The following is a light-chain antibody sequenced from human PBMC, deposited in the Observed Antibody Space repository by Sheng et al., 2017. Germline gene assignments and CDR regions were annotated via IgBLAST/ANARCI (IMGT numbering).Light chain of an antibody. Sequence: SYELTQPPSVSVAPGQTARITCGGNNIGSKSVHWYQQKPGQAPVLVVYDDSDRPSGIPERFSGSNSGNTATLTISGTQAMDEADYYCQAWDSSTAFYVFGTGTKVTVL. CDR1: NIGSKS. CDR3: QAWDSSTAFYV. CDR2: DDS. V-gene: IGLV3-21*02. J-gene: IGLJ1*01.